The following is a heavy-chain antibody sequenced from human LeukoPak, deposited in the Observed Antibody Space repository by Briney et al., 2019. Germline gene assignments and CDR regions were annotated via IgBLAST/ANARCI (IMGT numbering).Heavy chain of an antibody. D-gene: IGHD3-10*01. J-gene: IGHJ5*02. CDR2: IYYSGST. V-gene: IGHV4-59*12. CDR1: GGSISSYY. CDR3: AKGPMVRGVTPTRYWFDP. Sequence: SETLSLTCSVSGGSISSYYWSWIRQPPGKGLEWIGYIYYSGSTNRNPSLKSRVTISVDTSKNQFSLKLSSVTAADTAVYYCAKGPMVRGVTPTRYWFDPWGQGTLVTVSS.